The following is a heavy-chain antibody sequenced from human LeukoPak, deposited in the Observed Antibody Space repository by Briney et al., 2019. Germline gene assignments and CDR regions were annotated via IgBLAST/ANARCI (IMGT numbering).Heavy chain of an antibody. CDR1: GFTFTSYD. CDR3: ARPRTSSRGNYLSYDAFDL. V-gene: IGHV3-23*01. J-gene: IGHJ3*01. Sequence: GASLRLSCAASGFTFTSYDMSWVRQAPGKGLEWVSVISGGGVNTHYADSVKGHFTISRDNSKSTLYLQMNSLRADDTAVYYCARPRTSSRGNYLSYDAFDLWGQGTMVTVS. CDR2: ISGGGVNT. D-gene: IGHD1-26*01.